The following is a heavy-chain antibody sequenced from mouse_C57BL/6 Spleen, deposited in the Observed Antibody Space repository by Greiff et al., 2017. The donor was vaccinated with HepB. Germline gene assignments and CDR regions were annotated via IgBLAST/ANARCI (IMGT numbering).Heavy chain of an antibody. D-gene: IGHD4-1*01. Sequence: DVKLVESGGGLVKPGGSLKLSCAASGFTFSDYGMHWVRQAPEKGLEWVAYISSGSSTIYYADTVKGRFTISRDNAKNTLFLQMTSLRSEDTAMYYCARPLGGTSFDYWGQGTTLTVSS. V-gene: IGHV5-17*01. CDR3: ARPLGGTSFDY. J-gene: IGHJ2*01. CDR2: ISSGSSTI. CDR1: GFTFSDYG.